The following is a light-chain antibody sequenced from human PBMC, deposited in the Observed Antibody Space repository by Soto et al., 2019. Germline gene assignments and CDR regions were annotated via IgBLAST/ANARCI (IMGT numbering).Light chain of an antibody. J-gene: IGKJ2*01. CDR3: QQYSSLPHT. Sequence: NVLTQSPGTLSLSPGERATLSCRASQTVTNSFFAWYQQKPGQASRLLIYGISSRATGIPDRFSGSGSGTDFTLTISRLEPEDFVVYFCQQYSSLPHTFGQGTKLEVK. V-gene: IGKV3-20*01. CDR1: QTVTNSF. CDR2: GIS.